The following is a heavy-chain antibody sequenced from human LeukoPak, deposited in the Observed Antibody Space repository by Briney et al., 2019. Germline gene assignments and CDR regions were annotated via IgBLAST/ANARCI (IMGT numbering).Heavy chain of an antibody. Sequence: SVKVSCKASGYTFTSYGISWVRQAPGQGLEWMGWISAYNGNTNYAQKLQGRVTMTTDTSTSTAYMELRSLRSDDTAVYCCARSISYRSGDPGHNWFDPWGQGTLVTVSS. J-gene: IGHJ5*02. CDR1: GYTFTSYG. CDR3: ARSISYRSGDPGHNWFDP. V-gene: IGHV1-18*01. D-gene: IGHD2-21*02. CDR2: ISAYNGNT.